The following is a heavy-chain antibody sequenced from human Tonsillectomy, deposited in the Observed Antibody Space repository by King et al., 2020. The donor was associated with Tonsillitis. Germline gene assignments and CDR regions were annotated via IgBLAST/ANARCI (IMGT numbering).Heavy chain of an antibody. CDR2: ISYDETNK. D-gene: IGHD2-2*01. CDR1: RFTFSSYA. J-gene: IGHJ4*02. Sequence: QLVQSGGGVVQPGGSLRLSCAASRFTFSSYAMHWVRQAPGKGLEWLAVISYDETNKYYADSVKGRFTIARDNYKNTLYLQMNSLRTEDTGVYYCARRAGPGRPSMPLDCWGQGTLVTVSS. V-gene: IGHV3-30*03. CDR3: ARRAGPGRPSMPLDC.